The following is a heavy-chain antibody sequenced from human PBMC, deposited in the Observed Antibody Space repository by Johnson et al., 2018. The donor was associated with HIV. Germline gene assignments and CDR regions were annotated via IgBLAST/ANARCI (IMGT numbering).Heavy chain of an antibody. CDR3: ARGWSGAFDI. V-gene: IGHV3-30-3*01. CDR2: ISYDGSNK. J-gene: IGHJ3*02. Sequence: QVQLVESGGGVVQPGRSLRLSCAASGFTFSSYAMHWVRQAPGKGLEWVAVISYDGSNKYYADSVKGRFTISRDNSKNTLYLQMNSLRAEDTAVYYCARGWSGAFDIWGQGTLVTVSS. CDR1: GFTFSSYA. D-gene: IGHD2-15*01.